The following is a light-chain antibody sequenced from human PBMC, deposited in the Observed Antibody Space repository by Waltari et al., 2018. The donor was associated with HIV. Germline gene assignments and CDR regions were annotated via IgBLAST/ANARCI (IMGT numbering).Light chain of an antibody. Sequence: EIVLTQSPATLSLSPGERATLSCRASQSVSSYLAWYQQKPGQAPRLLIYYASNRATGIPTRFSVSGSGTDFTLTISSLEPEDFAVYYCQQRSNWPPFTFGPGTKVDIK. V-gene: IGKV3-11*01. J-gene: IGKJ3*01. CDR2: YAS. CDR3: QQRSNWPPFT. CDR1: QSVSSY.